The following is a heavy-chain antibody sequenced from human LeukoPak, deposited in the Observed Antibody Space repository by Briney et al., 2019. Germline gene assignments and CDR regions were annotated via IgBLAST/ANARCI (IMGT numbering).Heavy chain of an antibody. CDR2: ISHSSDAI. CDR3: ARASPSGYDY. Sequence: GGSLRLSCAASGFTFSTYGMNWVRQAPGKGLEWVSYISHSSDAIYYPDSVKGRFTISRDNAKNSLYLQMNGLRDEDTAVYYCARASPSGYDYWGQGTLVTVSS. J-gene: IGHJ4*02. CDR1: GFTFSTYG. V-gene: IGHV3-48*02. D-gene: IGHD3-22*01.